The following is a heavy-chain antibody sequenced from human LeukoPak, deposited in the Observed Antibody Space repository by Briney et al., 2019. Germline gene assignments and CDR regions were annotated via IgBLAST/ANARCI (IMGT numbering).Heavy chain of an antibody. Sequence: GGSLRLSCAASGFTFSSYAMSWVRQAPGKGLEWVSAFSGSGGSTYYADSVKGRFTISRDNSKNTLYLQMSSLRAEDTAVYFCARSGYNRFDYWGQGTLVTVSS. CDR3: ARSGYNRFDY. V-gene: IGHV3-23*01. J-gene: IGHJ4*02. D-gene: IGHD5-24*01. CDR2: FSGSGGST. CDR1: GFTFSSYA.